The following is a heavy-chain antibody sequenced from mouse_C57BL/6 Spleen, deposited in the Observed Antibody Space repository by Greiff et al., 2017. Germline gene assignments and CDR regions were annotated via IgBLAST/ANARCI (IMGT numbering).Heavy chain of an antibody. CDR1: GFTFSSYG. CDR2: ISSGGSYT. J-gene: IGHJ3*01. D-gene: IGHD2-1*01. Sequence: EVQLVESGGDLVKPGGSLKLSCAASGFTFSSYGMSWVRQTPDKRLEWVATISSGGSYTYYPDSVKGRFTISSDNAKNTLYLQMSSLKSEDTAMYYCESRSYGNAAWFAYWGQGTLVTVSA. CDR3: ESRSYGNAAWFAY. V-gene: IGHV5-6*01.